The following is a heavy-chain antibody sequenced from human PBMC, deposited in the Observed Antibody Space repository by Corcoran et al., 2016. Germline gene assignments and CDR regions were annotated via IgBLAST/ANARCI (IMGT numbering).Heavy chain of an antibody. CDR2: MNPNSGNT. CDR3: ARIVVGNYYYYGMDV. J-gene: IGHJ6*02. D-gene: IGHD2-2*01. V-gene: IGHV1-8*01. Sequence: QLQLVQSEAEVKTPGASVKVSCKASGYTFTSYDINWVRQATGHGLEGMGWMNPNSGNTGYAQKFQVRVTITRNTSISTAYMELSSLRYEDTAVYYCARIVVGNYYYYGMDVWGQGATVTVSS. CDR1: GYTFTSYD.